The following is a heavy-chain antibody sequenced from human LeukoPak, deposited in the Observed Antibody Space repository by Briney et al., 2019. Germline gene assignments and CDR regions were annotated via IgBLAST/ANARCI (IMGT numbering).Heavy chain of an antibody. CDR1: GVSISSYR. V-gene: IGHV4-59*12. CDR2: IHYSGST. J-gene: IGHJ6*02. Sequence: PSETLSLTCTVSGVSISSYRWSWIRLPPGKGLEWIGYIHYSGSTDYNPSLKSRVTISVDTSKNQFSLKLSSVTAADTAVYYCARGSRNSYYYGMDVWGQGTTVTVSS. D-gene: IGHD2-2*01. CDR3: ARGSRNSYYYGMDV.